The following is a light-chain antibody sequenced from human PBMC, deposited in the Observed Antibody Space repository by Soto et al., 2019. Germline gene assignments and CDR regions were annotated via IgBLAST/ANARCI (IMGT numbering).Light chain of an antibody. V-gene: IGLV2-23*02. CDR1: SRDVGTYIL. CDR3: CAYAGSHNYV. CDR2: EVN. Sequence: QSALTKPASGNGVDGQSITISCTGTSRDVGTYILVSWYQQHPGNAPQLMIYEVNKRPSGVSDRFSGSKSGNTASLTISGLQAEDEADYYCCAYAGSHNYVFGNGTKVTVL. J-gene: IGLJ1*01.